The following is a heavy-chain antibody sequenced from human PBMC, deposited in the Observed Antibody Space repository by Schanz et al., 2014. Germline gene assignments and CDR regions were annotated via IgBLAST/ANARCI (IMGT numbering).Heavy chain of an antibody. J-gene: IGHJ4*02. CDR1: GFTFSSYG. D-gene: IGHD2-15*01. CDR3: ARDRGYCSGGSCLTFDY. CDR2: MSYDGSIK. V-gene: IGHV3-30*03. Sequence: VKLVESGGGAVRPGGSLRLSCAASGFTFSSYGMHWVRQAPGKGLEWVAAMSYDGSIKYYGDSVKGRFTISRDNSKNTLYLHMNTLRSEDTAVYYCARDRGYCSGGSCLTFDYWGQGTLVTVSS.